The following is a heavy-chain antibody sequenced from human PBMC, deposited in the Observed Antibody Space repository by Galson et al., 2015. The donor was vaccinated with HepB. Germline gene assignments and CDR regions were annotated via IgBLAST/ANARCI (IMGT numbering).Heavy chain of an antibody. CDR3: ARDDDMRSGSFDAFDI. V-gene: IGHV3-7*03. Sequence: SLRLSCAASGFTFSSYAMHWVRQAPGKGLEWVANIKQDGSEKYYVDSVKGRFTISRDNAKNSLYLQMNSLRAEDTAVYYCARDDDMRSGSFDAFDIWGQGTMVTVSS. CDR1: GFTFSSYA. J-gene: IGHJ3*02. CDR2: IKQDGSEK. D-gene: IGHD3-10*01.